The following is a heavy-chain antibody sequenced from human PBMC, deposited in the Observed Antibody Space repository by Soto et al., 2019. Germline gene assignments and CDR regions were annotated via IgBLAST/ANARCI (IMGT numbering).Heavy chain of an antibody. J-gene: IGHJ4*02. CDR1: GGSISSYY. CDR3: ARRYGSCFDY. D-gene: IGHD5-18*01. Sequence: SETLSLTCTVSGGSISSYYWSWIRQPPGKGLEWIGYIYYSGSTNYNPSLKSRVTISVDTSKNQFSLKLSSVTAADTDVYYCARRYGSCFDYWGQGTLVTVS. CDR2: IYYSGST. V-gene: IGHV4-59*08.